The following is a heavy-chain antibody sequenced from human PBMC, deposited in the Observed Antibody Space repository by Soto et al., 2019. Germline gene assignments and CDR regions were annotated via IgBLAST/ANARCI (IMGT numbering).Heavy chain of an antibody. CDR3: AKDPRPYGSSGYYPHY. Sequence: EVQLLESGGGLVQPGGSLRLSCAASGFTFSSYAMSWVRQAPGKGLEWVSAISGSGGSTYYADSVKGRFTISRDNSKNTLYLQMNSLRAEDTAVYYCAKDPRPYGSSGYYPHYWGQGTLVTVSS. V-gene: IGHV3-23*01. CDR2: ISGSGGST. D-gene: IGHD3-22*01. CDR1: GFTFSSYA. J-gene: IGHJ4*02.